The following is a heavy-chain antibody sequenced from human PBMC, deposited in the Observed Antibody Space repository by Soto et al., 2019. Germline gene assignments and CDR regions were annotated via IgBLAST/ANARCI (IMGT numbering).Heavy chain of an antibody. CDR2: ISYDGSNK. J-gene: IGHJ4*02. D-gene: IGHD6-13*01. CDR3: AKDSLAGIAAAGYHFDY. CDR1: GFTFSSYG. V-gene: IGHV3-30*18. Sequence: GGSPRLSCAASGFTFSSYGMHWVRQAPGKGLEWVAVISYDGSNKYYADSVKGRFTISRDNSKNTLYLQMNSLRAEDTAVYYCAKDSLAGIAAAGYHFDYWGQGTLVTVSS.